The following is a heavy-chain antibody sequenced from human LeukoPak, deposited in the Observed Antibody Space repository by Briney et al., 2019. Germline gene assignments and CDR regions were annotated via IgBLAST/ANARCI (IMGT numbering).Heavy chain of an antibody. CDR3: ARLGSIVGATICRLGPDY. D-gene: IGHD1-26*01. CDR2: ISAYNGNT. Sequence: ASVKVSCKASGYTFTSYGISWVRQAPGQGLEWMGWISAYNGNTNYAQKLQGRVTMTTDTSTSTAYMELRSLRSDDTAVYYCARLGSIVGATICRLGPDYWGQGTLVTVSS. J-gene: IGHJ4*02. CDR1: GYTFTSYG. V-gene: IGHV1-18*01.